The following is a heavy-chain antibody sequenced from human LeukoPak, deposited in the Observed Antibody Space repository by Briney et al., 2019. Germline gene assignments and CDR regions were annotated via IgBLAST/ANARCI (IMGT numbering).Heavy chain of an antibody. D-gene: IGHD6-13*01. CDR3: AKNPLRAAPGFFDY. V-gene: IGHV3-23*01. CDR2: ISSSGGST. J-gene: IGHJ4*02. CDR1: GFTFSTYG. Sequence: GGSLRLSCAASGFTFSTYGMSWVRQAPGKGLEWVSGISSSGGSTSYADSVKGRFTVSRDISNNTVYLQMNSLRAEDTALYYCAKNPLRAAPGFFDYWGRGTLVTVSS.